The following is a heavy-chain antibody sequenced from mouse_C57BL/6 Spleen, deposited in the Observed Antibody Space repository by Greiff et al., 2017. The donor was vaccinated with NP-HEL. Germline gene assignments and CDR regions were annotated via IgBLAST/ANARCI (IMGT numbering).Heavy chain of an antibody. CDR1: GFSFNTYA. CDR2: IRSKSNNYAT. J-gene: IGHJ3*01. V-gene: IGHV10-1*01. CDR3: VRPGYEYDGFAY. Sequence: EVHLVESGGGLVQPKGSLKLSCAASGFSFNTYAMNWVRQAPGKGLEWVARIRSKSNNYATYYADSVKDRFTIARDDSESMLYLQMNNLKTEDTAMYYCVRPGYEYDGFAYWGQGTLVTVSA. D-gene: IGHD2-4*01.